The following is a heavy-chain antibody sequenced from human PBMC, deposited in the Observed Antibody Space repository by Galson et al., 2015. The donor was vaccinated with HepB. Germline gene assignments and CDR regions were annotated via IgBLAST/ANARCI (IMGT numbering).Heavy chain of an antibody. V-gene: IGHV3-13*01. J-gene: IGHJ4*02. Sequence: SLRLSCAASGFTFSNYDMHWVRQATGKGLEWVSAFGTADDSYYAGSVKGRFTISRENAKNSLYLQMNSLRAGDTAVYYCARGYGGYINYWGRGTLVTVSS. CDR1: GFTFSNYD. D-gene: IGHD4/OR15-4a*01. CDR3: ARGYGGYINY. CDR2: FGTADDS.